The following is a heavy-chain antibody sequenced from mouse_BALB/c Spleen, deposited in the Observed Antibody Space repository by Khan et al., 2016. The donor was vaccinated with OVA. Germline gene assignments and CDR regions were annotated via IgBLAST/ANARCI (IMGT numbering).Heavy chain of an antibody. CDR3: TSRGAARDTLDYFDY. J-gene: IGHJ2*01. CDR2: TYPGGGYT. CDR1: GYTFTNYW. V-gene: IGHV1-63*02. D-gene: IGHD3-1*01. Sequence: QVQLQQSGAELVRPGTSVKMSCKAAGYTFTNYWIGWVKQRPGHGLEWIGDTYPGGGYTNYNEKFKGKATLTADTSSSTAYIQLSGLTSEDSAIYYCTSRGAARDTLDYFDYWGQGTTLTVSS.